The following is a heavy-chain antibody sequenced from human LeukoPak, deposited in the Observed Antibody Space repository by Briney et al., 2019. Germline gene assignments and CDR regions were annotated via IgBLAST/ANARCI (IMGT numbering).Heavy chain of an antibody. CDR1: GGSISSSSYY. CDR3: ARDRVGIAARKSFDY. V-gene: IGHV4-39*07. Sequence: PSETLSLTCTVSGGSISSSSYYWGWLRQPPGKGLEWIGSIYYSGSTYYNPSLKSRVTISVDTSKNQFSLKLSSVTAADTAVYYCARDRVGIAARKSFDYWGQGTLVTVSS. CDR2: IYYSGST. J-gene: IGHJ4*02. D-gene: IGHD6-6*01.